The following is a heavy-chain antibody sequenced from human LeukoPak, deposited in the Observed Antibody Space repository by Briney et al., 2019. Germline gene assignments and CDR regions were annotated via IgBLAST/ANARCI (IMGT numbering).Heavy chain of an antibody. Sequence: SETLSLTCTVSGGSISSYYWSWIRQPPGKGLELIGYIYTSGSTNYNPSLKSRVTISVDTSKNQFSLKLSSVTAADTAVYYCARLVGAQGGSFDYWGQGTLVTVSS. J-gene: IGHJ4*02. CDR1: GGSISSYY. D-gene: IGHD1-26*01. CDR3: ARLVGAQGGSFDY. CDR2: IYTSGST. V-gene: IGHV4-4*09.